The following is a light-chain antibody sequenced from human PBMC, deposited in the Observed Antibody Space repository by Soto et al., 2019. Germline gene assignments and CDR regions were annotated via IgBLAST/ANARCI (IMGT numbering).Light chain of an antibody. V-gene: IGKV3-20*01. CDR2: GAS. CDR3: QQYGSSPPIT. Sequence: EIELTQSPATLSVSLGERATLSCLASQSVNSNLAWYHQKPGQAPRLLIYGASSRATGIPARFSGSGSGTDFTLTISRLEPEDFAVYYCQQYGSSPPITFGQGTRLEIK. CDR1: QSVNSN. J-gene: IGKJ5*01.